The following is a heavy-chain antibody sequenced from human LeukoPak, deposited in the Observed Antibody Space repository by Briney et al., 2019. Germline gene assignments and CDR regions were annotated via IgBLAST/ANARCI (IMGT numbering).Heavy chain of an antibody. V-gene: IGHV1-2*02. D-gene: IGHD3-22*01. Sequence: SVKVSCKASGGTFSSYVISWVRQAPGQGLEWMGWINPNSGGTNYAQKFQGRVTMTRDTSISTAYMELSRLRSDDTAVYYCATANGRYYYDNLGPGRAPFASWGQGTLVIVSS. CDR2: INPNSGGT. CDR1: GGTFSSYV. J-gene: IGHJ4*02. CDR3: ATANGRYYYDNLGPGRAPFAS.